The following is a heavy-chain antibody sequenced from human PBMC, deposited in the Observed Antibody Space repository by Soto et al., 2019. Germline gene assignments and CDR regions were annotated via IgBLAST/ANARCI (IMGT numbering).Heavy chain of an antibody. D-gene: IGHD4-17*01. V-gene: IGHV4-39*01. CDR3: AGIDYGGNSFY. CDR2: IYYSGST. CDR1: GGSISSSSYY. J-gene: IGHJ4*02. Sequence: QLQLQESGPGLVKPSETLSLTCTVSGGSISSSSYYWGWIRQPPGKGLEWIGSIYYSGSTYYNPSLKSRVTISVDTSKNQFSLKLSSVTAADTAVYYCAGIDYGGNSFYWGQGTLVAVSS.